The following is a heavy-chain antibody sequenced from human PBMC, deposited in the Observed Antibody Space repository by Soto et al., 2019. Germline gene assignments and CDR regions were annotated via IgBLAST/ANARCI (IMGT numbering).Heavy chain of an antibody. D-gene: IGHD3-9*01. Sequence: QVQLQQWGAGLLKPSETLSLTCAVYGGSFSGYYWSWIRQPPGKGLEWIGEINPSGSTNYHPSLKSRVTISVDTSKNRFSLKLSSVTAADTAVYYCATYDILTDVDYWGQGTLVTVSS. CDR1: GGSFSGYY. J-gene: IGHJ4*02. CDR2: INPSGST. V-gene: IGHV4-34*01. CDR3: ATYDILTDVDY.